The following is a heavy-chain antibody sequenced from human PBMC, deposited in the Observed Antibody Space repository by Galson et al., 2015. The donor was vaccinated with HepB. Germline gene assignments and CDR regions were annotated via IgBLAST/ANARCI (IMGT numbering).Heavy chain of an antibody. CDR1: GFTFSSYA. D-gene: IGHD3-3*01. J-gene: IGHJ4*02. V-gene: IGHV3-30-3*01. CDR3: ARGFLELSFDY. CDR2: ISYDGSNK. Sequence: SLRLSCAASGFTFSSYAMHWVRQAPGKGLEWVAVISYDGSNKYYADSVKGRFTISRDNSKNTLYLRMNSLRAEDTAVYYCARGFLELSFDYRGQGTLVTVSS.